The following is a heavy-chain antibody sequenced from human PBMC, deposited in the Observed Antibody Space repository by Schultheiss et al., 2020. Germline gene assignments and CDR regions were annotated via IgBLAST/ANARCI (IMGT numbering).Heavy chain of an antibody. J-gene: IGHJ4*02. CDR3: ARGGTDSGDYVEPFDY. Sequence: VKVSCKASGGTFSSYAISWVRQAPGQGLEWMGWISPNSGGTNYAQKFQGSVTMTRDTSITTAYMELSSLRSDDTAVYYCARGGTDSGDYVEPFDYWGQGTRITVSS. V-gene: IGHV1-2*04. D-gene: IGHD4-17*01. CDR2: ISPNSGGT. CDR1: GGTFSSYA.